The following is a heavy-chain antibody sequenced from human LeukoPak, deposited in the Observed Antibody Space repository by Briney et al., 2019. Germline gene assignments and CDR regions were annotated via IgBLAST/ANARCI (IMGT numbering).Heavy chain of an antibody. CDR1: GFTFSNYG. J-gene: IGHJ5*02. V-gene: IGHV3-33*08. CDR2: IWYDGNNK. CDR3: ALVRGSRNGPLDP. D-gene: IGHD3-10*01. Sequence: GGSLRLSCAASGFTFSNYGMHWVRQAPGKGLEWVAIIWYDGNNKYYADSVKGRFTISRDNSKNTLYLQMNSLRAEDTAMYYCALVRGSRNGPLDPWGQGTLVIVSS.